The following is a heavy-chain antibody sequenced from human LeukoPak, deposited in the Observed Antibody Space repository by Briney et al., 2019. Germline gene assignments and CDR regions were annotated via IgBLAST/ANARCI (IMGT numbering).Heavy chain of an antibody. V-gene: IGHV3-23*01. Sequence: GGSLRLSCAASGFTFSSYAMSWVRQAPGRGLEWVSAISGSGGSTYYADSVKGRFTISRDNSKNTLYLQMNSLRAEDTAVYYCAKRSCSSTSCYRKVHYFDYWGQGTLVTVSS. J-gene: IGHJ4*02. CDR2: ISGSGGST. D-gene: IGHD2-2*01. CDR1: GFTFSSYA. CDR3: AKRSCSSTSCYRKVHYFDY.